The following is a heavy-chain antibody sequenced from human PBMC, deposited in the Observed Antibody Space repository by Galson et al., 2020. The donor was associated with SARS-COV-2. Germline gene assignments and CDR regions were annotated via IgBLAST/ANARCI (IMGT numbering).Heavy chain of an antibody. D-gene: IGHD3-3*01. CDR2: LYYRAPT. CDR3: ARALGRITIFGVVIINYFDY. J-gene: IGHJ4*02. Sequence: TLSLTSTVSGGSISSAGYYWRWIRPHPAKGLAQLSYLYYRAPTSHNPSHKSRVTISVDTSKNQFSLKLSSVTAADTAVYYCARALGRITIFGVVIINYFDYWGQGTLVTVSS. V-gene: IGHV4-31*03. CDR1: GGSISSAGYY.